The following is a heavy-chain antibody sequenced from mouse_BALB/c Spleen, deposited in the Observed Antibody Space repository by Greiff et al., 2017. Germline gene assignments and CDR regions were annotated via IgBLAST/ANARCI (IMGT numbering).Heavy chain of an antibody. V-gene: IGHV1S29*02. CDR2: IYPYNGGT. J-gene: IGHJ3*01. CDR1: GYTFTDYN. D-gene: IGHD2-1*01. CDR3: ASGNYWFAY. Sequence: EVQRVESGPELVKPGASVKISCKASGYTFTDYNMHWVKQSHGKSLEWIGYIYPYNGGTGYNQKFKSKATLTVDNSSSTAYMELRSLTSEDSAVYYCASGNYWFAYWGQGTLVTVSA.